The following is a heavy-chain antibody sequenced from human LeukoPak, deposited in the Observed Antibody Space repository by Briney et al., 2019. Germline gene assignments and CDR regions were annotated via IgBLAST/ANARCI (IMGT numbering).Heavy chain of an antibody. V-gene: IGHV3-21*01. D-gene: IGHD2-2*01. Sequence: GGSLRLSCAASGFTFSTYSMNWVRQAPGKGLEWVSSISTGSSYIYCADSVKGRFTISRDNAKNSLYLQMNSLRAEDTAVYYCTRSEGYCSSTSCDAYYYYMDVWGKGATVAVSS. CDR1: GFTFSTYS. CDR2: ISTGSSYI. CDR3: TRSEGYCSSTSCDAYYYYMDV. J-gene: IGHJ6*03.